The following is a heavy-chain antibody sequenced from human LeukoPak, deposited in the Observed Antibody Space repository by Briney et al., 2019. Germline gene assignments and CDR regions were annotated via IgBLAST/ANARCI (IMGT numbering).Heavy chain of an antibody. D-gene: IGHD1-26*01. J-gene: IGHJ6*03. Sequence: GGSLRLSCAASGFTVSSNYMSWVRQAPGKGLEWVSGISGSGGSTNYADSVKGRFTISRDNSKNTLYLQMNSLRAEDTAVYYCARGEWELGYYMDVWGKGTTVTISS. CDR1: GFTVSSNY. CDR3: ARGEWELGYYMDV. V-gene: IGHV3-23*01. CDR2: ISGSGGST.